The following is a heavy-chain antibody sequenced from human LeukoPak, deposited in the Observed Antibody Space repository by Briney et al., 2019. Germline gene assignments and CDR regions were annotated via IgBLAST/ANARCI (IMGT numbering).Heavy chain of an antibody. Sequence: GGSLRLSCAASGFTFSSYSMNWVRQAPGKGLEWVSSISSSSSYIYYADSVKGRFTISRDNAKNSLYLQMNSLRAEDTVVYYCARDLGTYGDYAYYFDYWGQGTLVTVSS. J-gene: IGHJ4*02. CDR1: GFTFSSYS. CDR3: ARDLGTYGDYAYYFDY. CDR2: ISSSSSYI. D-gene: IGHD4-17*01. V-gene: IGHV3-21*01.